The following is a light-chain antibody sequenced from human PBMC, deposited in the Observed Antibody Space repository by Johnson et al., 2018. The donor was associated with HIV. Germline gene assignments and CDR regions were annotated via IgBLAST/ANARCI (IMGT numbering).Light chain of an antibody. CDR1: NSNIGRHS. Sequence: QSVLTQPPSVSAAPGQMVTFSCSGSNSNIGRHSVSWYQQLPGTAPKLLIYDNNRRPSGIPDRFSGSRSGPSATLGITGLQTGDEAGYYCGPWDTSLRTAVCGTGTKVNVL. CDR3: GPWDTSLRTAV. CDR2: DNN. V-gene: IGLV1-51*01. J-gene: IGLJ1*01.